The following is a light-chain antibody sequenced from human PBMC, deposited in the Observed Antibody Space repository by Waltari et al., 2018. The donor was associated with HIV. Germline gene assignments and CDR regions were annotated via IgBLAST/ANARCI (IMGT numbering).Light chain of an antibody. Sequence: DIQVTQFPSSLSASVGDRVTITCRASQTITSYLNWYQQKPGKAPKLLLYGTSNLQSGVSSRFSGSGSGADFTLTIRSAQPEDFATYYCHQSYSTPYTFGQGTRLEIK. CDR3: HQSYSTPYT. J-gene: IGKJ2*01. CDR2: GTS. CDR1: QTITSY. V-gene: IGKV1-39*01.